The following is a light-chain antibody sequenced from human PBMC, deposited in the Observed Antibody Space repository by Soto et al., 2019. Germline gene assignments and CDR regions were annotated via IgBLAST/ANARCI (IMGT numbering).Light chain of an antibody. CDR2: GAS. CDR3: QQYNNWTALT. J-gene: IGKJ4*01. Sequence: EIVMTQSPATLSVSPGERATLSFRASQSVSSNLAWYQQKPGQTPRLLIYGASTRSTGIPARSSGSRSGTEYTLPISSLPSEDSAVYYCQQYNNWTALTFGGGPKVEIK. V-gene: IGKV3-15*01. CDR1: QSVSSN.